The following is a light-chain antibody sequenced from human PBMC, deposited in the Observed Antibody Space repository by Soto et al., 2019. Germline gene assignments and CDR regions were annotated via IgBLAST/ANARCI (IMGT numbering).Light chain of an antibody. CDR1: QSVSSY. CDR3: QHRHSWPPHT. V-gene: IGKV3-11*01. CDR2: DAS. Sequence: EIVLTQSPATLSLSPGERATLSCRASQSVSSYLAWYQQKPGQAPRLLIYDASNRATGIPARFSGSGSGTDFTLTISSLEPDDVADYDCQHRHSWPPHTFGQGTKLEIK. J-gene: IGKJ2*01.